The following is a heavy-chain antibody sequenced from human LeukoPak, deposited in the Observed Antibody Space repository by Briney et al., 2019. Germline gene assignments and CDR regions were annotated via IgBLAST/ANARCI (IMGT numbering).Heavy chain of an antibody. D-gene: IGHD6-13*01. CDR1: GGSINNFY. J-gene: IGHJ4*02. V-gene: IGHV4-59*08. CDR3: ARLYSSSWYFDN. CDR2: IYYSGTT. Sequence: PSETLSLTCTVSGGSINNFYWSWIRQPPGKGLEWIGYIYYSGTTNCNPSLKSRVTISVDTSKNQFSLKLSSVTAADTAVYYCARLYSSSWYFDNWGQGILVTVSS.